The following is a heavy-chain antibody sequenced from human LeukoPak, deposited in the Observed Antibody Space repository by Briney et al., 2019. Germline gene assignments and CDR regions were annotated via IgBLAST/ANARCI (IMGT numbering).Heavy chain of an antibody. CDR1: GFTFSSYG. CDR3: AKGRITMVRGVSMDV. Sequence: GGSLRLSCAASGFTFSSYGMSWVRQAPGKWLEWVSAISGSGGSTYYADSVKGRFIISRDNSKNTLFLQMNSPRAEDTAVYYCAKGRITMVRGVSMDVWGKGTTVTVSS. V-gene: IGHV3-23*01. J-gene: IGHJ6*04. D-gene: IGHD3-10*01. CDR2: ISGSGGST.